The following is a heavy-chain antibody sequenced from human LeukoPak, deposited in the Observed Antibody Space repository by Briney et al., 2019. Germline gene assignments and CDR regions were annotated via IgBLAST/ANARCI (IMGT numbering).Heavy chain of an antibody. J-gene: IGHJ4*02. Sequence: GGSLRLSCAASGFTFSSYGMHWVRQAPGKGLEWVAVISYDGSNKYYADSVKGRFTISRDNSKNTLYLQMNSLRAEDTAVYYCARESRRSGSYGYWGQGTLVTVSS. CDR2: ISYDGSNK. CDR1: GFTFSSYG. CDR3: ARESRRSGSYGY. V-gene: IGHV3-30*03. D-gene: IGHD3-10*01.